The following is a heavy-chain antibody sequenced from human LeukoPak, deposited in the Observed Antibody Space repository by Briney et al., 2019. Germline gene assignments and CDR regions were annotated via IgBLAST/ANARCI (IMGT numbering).Heavy chain of an antibody. J-gene: IGHJ4*02. CDR1: GSTFSSHT. V-gene: IGHV3-48*04. D-gene: IGHD3-16*01. CDR2: ISSSSDII. Sequence: GGSLRLSCAASGSTFSSHTMNWVRQAPGKGLEWVSYISSSSDIIYYADSVKGRFTISRDNAKNTLYLQMNSLRVEDTAVYYCATDRAWGGFDYWGLGALVTVSS. CDR3: ATDRAWGGFDY.